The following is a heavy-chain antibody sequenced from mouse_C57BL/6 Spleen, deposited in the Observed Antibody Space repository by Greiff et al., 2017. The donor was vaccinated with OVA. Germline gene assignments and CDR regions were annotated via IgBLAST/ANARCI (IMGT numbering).Heavy chain of an antibody. J-gene: IGHJ2*01. CDR3: ARNWLTGRNFDY. V-gene: IGHV1-18*01. CDR1: GYTFTDYN. CDR2: INPNNGGT. Sequence: EVQLQQSGPELVKPGASVKIPCKASGYTFTDYNMDWVKQSHGKSLEWIGDINPNNGGTIYNQKFKGKATLTVDKSSSTAYMELRSLTSEDTAVYYCARNWLTGRNFDYWGQGTTLTVSS. D-gene: IGHD4-1*01.